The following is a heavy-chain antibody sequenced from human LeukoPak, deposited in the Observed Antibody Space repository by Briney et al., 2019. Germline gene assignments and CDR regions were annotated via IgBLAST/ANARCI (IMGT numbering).Heavy chain of an antibody. V-gene: IGHV3-7*01. D-gene: IGHD3-9*01. CDR2: IKQDGSEK. Sequence: GGSLRLSCAASGFTFSSYWMSWVRQAPGKGLEWVANIKQDGSEKYYVDSVKGRFTISRDNAKNSLYLQMNSLRAEDTAVYYCARARTLRYFDWLLPFFDYWGQGTLVTVSS. CDR1: GFTFSSYW. CDR3: ARARTLRYFDWLLPFFDY. J-gene: IGHJ4*02.